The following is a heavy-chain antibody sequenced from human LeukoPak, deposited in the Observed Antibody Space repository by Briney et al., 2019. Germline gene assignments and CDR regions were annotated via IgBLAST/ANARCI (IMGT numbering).Heavy chain of an antibody. D-gene: IGHD5-12*01. V-gene: IGHV4-59*12. CDR3: AREPTSGREPTSGRPLDY. Sequence: KSSETLSLTCTVSGGSISSYYWSWIRQPPGKGLEWIGYIYYSGSTNYNPSLKSRVTMSLDTSKNHFSLNLTSVTAADTAVYYCAREPTSGREPTSGRPLDYWGQGTLVTVSS. J-gene: IGHJ4*02. CDR1: GGSISSYY. CDR2: IYYSGST.